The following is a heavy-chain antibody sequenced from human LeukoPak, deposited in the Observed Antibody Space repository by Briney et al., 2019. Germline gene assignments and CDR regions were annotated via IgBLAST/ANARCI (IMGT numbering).Heavy chain of an antibody. J-gene: IGHJ3*02. CDR2: IIPIFGTA. CDR1: GGTFSSYA. V-gene: IGHV1-69*05. Sequence: GASVKVSCKASGGTFSSYAISWVRQAPGQGLEWMGGIIPIFGTANYAQKFQGRVTITTDESTSTAYMELSSLRSEDTAVYYCARDRVVVVPAARVGIFDIWGQGTMVTVSS. CDR3: ARDRVVVVPAARVGIFDI. D-gene: IGHD2-2*01.